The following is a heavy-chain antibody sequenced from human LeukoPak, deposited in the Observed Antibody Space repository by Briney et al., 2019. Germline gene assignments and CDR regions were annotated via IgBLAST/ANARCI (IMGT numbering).Heavy chain of an antibody. CDR3: ARGVGARSSYYYGMDV. V-gene: IGHV4-31*03. J-gene: IGHJ6*02. CDR2: IYYSGST. Sequence: SETLSLTCTVSGGSINSGYNYWSWIRQHPGKGLEWIGYIYYSGSTNYNPSLKSRLAISVDTSKNQFSLKLTSVTAADTAVYYCARGVGARSSYYYGMDVWGQGTTVTVSS. CDR1: GGSINSGYNY. D-gene: IGHD1-26*01.